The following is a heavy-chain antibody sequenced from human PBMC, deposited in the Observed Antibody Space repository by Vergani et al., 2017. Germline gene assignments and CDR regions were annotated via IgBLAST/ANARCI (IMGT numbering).Heavy chain of an antibody. CDR2: SSGSGGST. CDR3: AKDGWGYGDSSYKNDY. CDR1: GFTFSSYA. J-gene: IGHJ4*02. D-gene: IGHD4-17*01. V-gene: IGHV3-23*04. Sequence: EVQLVESGGGLVQPGGSLRLSCAASGFTFSSYAMSWVRQAPGKGLEWVSASSGSGGSTYYADSVKGRFTISRDNSKNTLYLQMNSLRAEDTAVYYCAKDGWGYGDSSYKNDYWGQGTLVTVSS.